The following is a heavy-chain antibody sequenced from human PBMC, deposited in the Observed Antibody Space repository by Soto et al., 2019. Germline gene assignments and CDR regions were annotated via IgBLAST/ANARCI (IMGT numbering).Heavy chain of an antibody. D-gene: IGHD5-18*01. Sequence: GGSLRLSCATSEVTFRTHWLSWVRQDPGKGVEWVACIKKDSSEEYYVDSGRGRFTISRDNAKNSLYLQMNSLRAEDTAVYYCAGLDTSMVKTPGYLGQGTLVTVSS. CDR3: AGLDTSMVKTPGY. CDR1: EVTFRTHW. J-gene: IGHJ4*02. V-gene: IGHV3-7*01. CDR2: IKKDSSEE.